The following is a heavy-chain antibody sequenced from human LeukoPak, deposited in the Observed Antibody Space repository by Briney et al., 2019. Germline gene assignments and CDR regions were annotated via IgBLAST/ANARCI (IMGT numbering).Heavy chain of an antibody. D-gene: IGHD1-14*01. CDR2: ISASGDST. Sequence: GGSLRLSCAASGFTFSSYAMSWARQAPGKGLEWVSTISASGDSTYYADSVKGRFTIFRDLSRNTLYVQMNSLRAEDTAVYYCARYIRSPLYYFDYWGRGTLVPVSS. CDR3: ARYIRSPLYYFDY. J-gene: IGHJ4*02. V-gene: IGHV3-23*01. CDR1: GFTFSSYA.